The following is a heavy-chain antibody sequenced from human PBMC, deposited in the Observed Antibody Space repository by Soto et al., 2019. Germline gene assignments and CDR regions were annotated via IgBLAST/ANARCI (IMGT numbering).Heavy chain of an antibody. D-gene: IGHD1-7*01. CDR2: INGDGSTT. Sequence: EVQLVESGGGLVQPGGSQRFSCAASGFTFSNYWMHWVRQAPGKGLVWVSRINGDGSTTNYADSVKGRFTISRDNDKNTLYLQMNSLRAEDTDVYYCARGARNYYYFDYWGQGTLVTVSS. CDR3: ARGARNYYYFDY. CDR1: GFTFSNYW. J-gene: IGHJ4*02. V-gene: IGHV3-74*01.